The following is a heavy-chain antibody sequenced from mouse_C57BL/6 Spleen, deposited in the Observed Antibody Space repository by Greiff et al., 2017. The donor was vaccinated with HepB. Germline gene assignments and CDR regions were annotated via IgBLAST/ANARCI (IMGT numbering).Heavy chain of an antibody. CDR2: ISDGGSYT. J-gene: IGHJ3*01. CDR1: GFTFSSYA. V-gene: IGHV5-4*01. Sequence: EVKVEESGGGLVKPGGSLKLSCAASGFTFSSYAMSWVRQTPEKRLEWVATISDGGSYTYYPDNVKGRFTISRDNAKNNLYLQMSHLKSEDTAMYYCAREDYDYSWFAYWGQGTLVTVSA. CDR3: AREDYDYSWFAY. D-gene: IGHD2-4*01.